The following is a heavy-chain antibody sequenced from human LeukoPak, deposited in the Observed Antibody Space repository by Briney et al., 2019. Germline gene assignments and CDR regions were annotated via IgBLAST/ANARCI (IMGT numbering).Heavy chain of an antibody. CDR3: ATTLNIATPGHL. CDR2: IIGDGSTT. V-gene: IGHV3-74*01. J-gene: IGHJ4*02. Sequence: GGSLRLSCTASGFTFSNYWMHWVRQVPGKGLVWVSRIIGDGSTTFYVDSVKGRFTISRDNAKNSVYLQMSSLRAEDTGVYYCATTLNIATPGHLWGQGALVTVSS. CDR1: GFTFSNYW. D-gene: IGHD6-13*01.